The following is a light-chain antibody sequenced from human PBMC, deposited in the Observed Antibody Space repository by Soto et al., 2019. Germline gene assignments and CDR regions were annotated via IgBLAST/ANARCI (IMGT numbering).Light chain of an antibody. CDR2: AAS. Sequence: DIQLTQSPSFLSASVGDRVTITCRASQGISSYLAWYQQKPGKAPKLLIYAASTLQSGGPSRFSGSGSGTEFTLTISSLQPEDFATYYCQQLNSYSLTFGGGTKVEIK. CDR3: QQLNSYSLT. V-gene: IGKV1-9*01. CDR1: QGISSY. J-gene: IGKJ4*01.